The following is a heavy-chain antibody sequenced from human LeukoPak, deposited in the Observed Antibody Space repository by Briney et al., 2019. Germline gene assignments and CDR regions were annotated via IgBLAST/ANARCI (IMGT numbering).Heavy chain of an antibody. V-gene: IGHV3-7*03. Sequence: PGGSLRLSCAASGFTMRNHWMSWVRQAPGKGLEWVADIKQDGSEIHYVDSVKGRFTISRDNAKNSLYLQMNSLRVEDTAVYSCVRDRGMVGQFDPWGQGTLVTVSS. J-gene: IGHJ5*02. CDR2: IKQDGSEI. CDR3: VRDRGMVGQFDP. D-gene: IGHD2-8*01. CDR1: GFTMRNHW.